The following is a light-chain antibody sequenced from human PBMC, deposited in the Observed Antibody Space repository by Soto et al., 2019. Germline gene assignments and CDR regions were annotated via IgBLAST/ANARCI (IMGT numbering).Light chain of an antibody. J-gene: IGKJ4*01. CDR3: QQYNNWPLG. V-gene: IGKV3-15*01. Sequence: IVMTQSPATLSVSPGERATLSCRASHSVNSDLAWYQQKPGQAPRLLIHDASTRATGIPVRFSASGSGTEFTLTISSLQSEDFAIYYCQQYNNWPLGFGGGTKVDIK. CDR2: DAS. CDR1: HSVNSD.